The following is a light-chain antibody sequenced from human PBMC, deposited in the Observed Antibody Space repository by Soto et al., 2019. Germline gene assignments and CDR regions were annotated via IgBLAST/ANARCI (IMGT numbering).Light chain of an antibody. CDR3: QQYHTFVNT. CDR2: RAS. V-gene: IGKV1-5*03. CDR1: QSVNYY. Sequence: DIPMTQSPSTLSASVGDRVTITCRASQSVNYYLAWYQQKLGKAPKLLIYRASNLESGVPSRFSGTGSGTEFSLTISSLQPDDFATYYCQQYHTFVNTFGQGTKLEIK. J-gene: IGKJ2*01.